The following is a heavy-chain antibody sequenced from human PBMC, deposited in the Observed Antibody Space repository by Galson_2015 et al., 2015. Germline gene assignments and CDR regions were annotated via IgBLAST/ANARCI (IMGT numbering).Heavy chain of an antibody. CDR1: GFTFRTYW. J-gene: IGHJ4*02. Sequence: SLRLSCAAYGFTFRTYWMSWVRQPPGKGLEWVATLKEDGSEKYYVDSVKGRFAISRDNAKNSLYLQMNSLRAEDTAVYHCATPGRGEWGAKWGPGTLVTVSS. CDR3: ATPGRGEWGAK. D-gene: IGHD3-16*01. V-gene: IGHV3-7*01. CDR2: LKEDGSEK.